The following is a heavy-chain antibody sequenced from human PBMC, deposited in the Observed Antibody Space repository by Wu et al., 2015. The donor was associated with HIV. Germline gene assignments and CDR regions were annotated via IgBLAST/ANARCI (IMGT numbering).Heavy chain of an antibody. V-gene: IGHV1-18*01. CDR1: GYTFTSYG. D-gene: IGHD3-16*01. CDR3: ARVVGGIGGGKPLDA. CDR2: SSTYNSRA. J-gene: IGHJ6*02. Sequence: QVHLVQSGAELKKPGASVKVSCQASGYTFTSYGISWVRQAPGQGLEWMGWSSTYNSRANYAQNLQGRLTLTRDISTSTAYMELRSLRSDDTAVYYCARVVGGIGGGKPLDAWGQGTTVIVSS.